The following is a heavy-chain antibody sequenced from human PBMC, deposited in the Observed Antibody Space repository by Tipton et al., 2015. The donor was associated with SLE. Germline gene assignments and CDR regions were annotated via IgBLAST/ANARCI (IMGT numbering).Heavy chain of an antibody. CDR3: GRHGMYSSGHYYYYMDV. J-gene: IGHJ6*03. CDR1: GGSIRSSNYY. D-gene: IGHD6-19*01. Sequence: TLSLTCTVSGGSIRSSNYYWGWIRQPPGKGLEWMGTIYHNGDTYYNSSLKSRVTMSVDTSKNQFSLKLSSVTAEDTAVYYCGRHGMYSSGHYYYYMDVWGKGTTVTVSS. CDR2: IYHNGDT. V-gene: IGHV4-39*01.